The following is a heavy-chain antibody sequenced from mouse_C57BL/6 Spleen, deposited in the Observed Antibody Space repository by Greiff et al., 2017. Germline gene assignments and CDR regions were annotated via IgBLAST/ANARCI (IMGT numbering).Heavy chain of an antibody. D-gene: IGHD4-1*01. V-gene: IGHV1-72*01. CDR1: GYTFTSYW. J-gene: IGHJ3*01. CDR2: IDPNSGGT. CDR3: AREGDWDGGFAY. Sequence: QVQLKQPGAELVKPGASVKLSCKASGYTFTSYWMHWVKQRPGRGLEWIGRIDPNSGGTKYNEKFKSKATLTVDKPSSTAYMQLSSLTSEDSAVYYCAREGDWDGGFAYWGQGTLVTFSA.